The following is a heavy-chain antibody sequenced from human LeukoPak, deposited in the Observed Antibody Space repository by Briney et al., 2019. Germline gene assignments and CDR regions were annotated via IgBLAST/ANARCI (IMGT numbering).Heavy chain of an antibody. Sequence: GASVKVSCKASGYTFTSYDINWVRQATGQGLEWMGWMNPNSGNTGYTQKFQGRVTMTRNTSISTAYMELSSLRSEDTAVYYCARATYNKYYYYMDVWGKGTTVTVSS. CDR1: GYTFTSYD. CDR3: ARATYNKYYYYMDV. D-gene: IGHD2/OR15-2a*01. CDR2: MNPNSGNT. J-gene: IGHJ6*03. V-gene: IGHV1-8*01.